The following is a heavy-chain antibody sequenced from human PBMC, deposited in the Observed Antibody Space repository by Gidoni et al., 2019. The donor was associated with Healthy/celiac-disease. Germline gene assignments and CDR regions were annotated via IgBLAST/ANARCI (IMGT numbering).Heavy chain of an antibody. CDR2: IRSKANSYAT. V-gene: IGHV3-73*02. CDR1: GFTFSGSA. Sequence: EVQLVESGAGLVPPGGSLKLSCAASGFTFSGSAMHWGRQASGKGLEWVGRIRSKANSYATAYAASVKGRFTISRDDSKNTAYLQMNSLKTEDTAVYYCRRGMDVWGQGTTVTVSS. CDR3: RRGMDV. J-gene: IGHJ6*02.